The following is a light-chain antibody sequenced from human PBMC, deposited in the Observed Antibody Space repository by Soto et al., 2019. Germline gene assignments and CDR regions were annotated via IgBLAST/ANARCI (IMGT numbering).Light chain of an antibody. V-gene: IGLV1-44*01. CDR1: RSNIGTYT. Sequence: QSVLTQSPSASGTPGQRVTISRSGSRSNIGTYTVNWYQQLPGTAPTLLIYRNHQRPSGVPDRFSGAKSGTSASLAISGPQSEDEADYYCAAWDDRLRAVVFGGGTKLTVL. CDR3: AAWDDRLRAVV. J-gene: IGLJ2*01. CDR2: RNH.